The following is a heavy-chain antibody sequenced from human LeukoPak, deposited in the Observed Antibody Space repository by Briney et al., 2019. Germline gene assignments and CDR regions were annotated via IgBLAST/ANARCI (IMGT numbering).Heavy chain of an antibody. J-gene: IGHJ5*02. D-gene: IGHD1-26*01. CDR2: IYTSGST. CDR1: GGSISSGSYY. Sequence: SQTLSLTYTVSGGSISSGSYYWSWIRHPAGKGLEWIGRIYTSGSTNYNPSLKSRVTISVDTSKNQFSLKLSSVTAADTAVYYCAREASVGGSNWFDPWGEGTLVTVSS. V-gene: IGHV4-61*02. CDR3: AREASVGGSNWFDP.